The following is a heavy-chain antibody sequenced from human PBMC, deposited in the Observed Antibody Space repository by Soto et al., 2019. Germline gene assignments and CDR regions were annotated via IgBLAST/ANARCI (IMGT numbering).Heavy chain of an antibody. Sequence: SVKVSCKASGGTFSSYIISWVRQAPGQGLEWMGGIIPVFGTANYAQKFQGRVTITADESTSTAYMELSSLRSEDTAVYYCARAYSSNRYWFDPWGQGTLVTVSS. V-gene: IGHV1-69*13. D-gene: IGHD6-13*01. CDR1: GGTFSSYI. CDR3: ARAYSSNRYWFDP. CDR2: IIPVFGTA. J-gene: IGHJ5*02.